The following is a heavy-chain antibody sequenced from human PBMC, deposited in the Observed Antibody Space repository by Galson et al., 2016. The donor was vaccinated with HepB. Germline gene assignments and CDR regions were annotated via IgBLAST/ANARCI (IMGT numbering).Heavy chain of an antibody. D-gene: IGHD3-10*01. Sequence: SLRLSCAASGFPFTTSALNWVRQAPGKGLQWVSFISGSGTTTFYTDSVKGRFTISTDNAKNTVYLQMNSLRAEDTAVYYCIGDRISWHWGQGTLVTVSS. J-gene: IGHJ4*02. CDR2: ISGSGTTT. CDR3: IGDRISWH. V-gene: IGHV3-23*01. CDR1: GFPFTTSA.